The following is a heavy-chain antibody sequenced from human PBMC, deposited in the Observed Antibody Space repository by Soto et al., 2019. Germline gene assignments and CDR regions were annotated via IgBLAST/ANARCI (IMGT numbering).Heavy chain of an antibody. Sequence: GASVKVSCKASGGTFSSYAISWVRQAPGQGLEWMGGIISIFGTANYAQKFQGRVTITADESTSTAYMELSSLRSEDTAVYYCARVAVAGIQRGYYGMDVWRQGTTVTVAS. D-gene: IGHD6-19*01. CDR1: GGTFSSYA. CDR3: ARVAVAGIQRGYYGMDV. J-gene: IGHJ6*02. V-gene: IGHV1-69*13. CDR2: IISIFGTA.